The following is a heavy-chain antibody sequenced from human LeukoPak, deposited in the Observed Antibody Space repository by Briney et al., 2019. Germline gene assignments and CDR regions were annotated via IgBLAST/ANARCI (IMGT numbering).Heavy chain of an antibody. Sequence: SETLSLTCAVYGGCFSGYYWSCLRPPPGKGLDWIGEINHSGSTNYNPSLKSRVTISVDTSKNQFSLKLSSVTAADTAVYYCARGLYGDWGGGDYWAHGTLVTVSS. D-gene: IGHD4-17*01. CDR2: INHSGST. V-gene: IGHV4-34*01. CDR3: ARGLYGDWGGGDY. J-gene: IGHJ4*01. CDR1: GGCFSGYY.